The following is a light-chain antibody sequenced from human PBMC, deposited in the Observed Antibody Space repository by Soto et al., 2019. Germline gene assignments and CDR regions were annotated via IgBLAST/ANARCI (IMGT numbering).Light chain of an antibody. Sequence: DIQMTQSPSSLSASVGDRVTITCRASQSISSYLNWYQQKPGKAPKLLIYAASCLQSGVPSRFSGSGSGTDFTLTISSLQPEDFATYYCQQCYSTPRTFRQGTNVDI. V-gene: IGKV1-39*01. J-gene: IGKJ1*01. CDR2: AAS. CDR3: QQCYSTPRT. CDR1: QSISSY.